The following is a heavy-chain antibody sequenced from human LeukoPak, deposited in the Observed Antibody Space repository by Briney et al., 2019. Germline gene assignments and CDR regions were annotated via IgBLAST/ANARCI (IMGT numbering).Heavy chain of an antibody. CDR2: IYSSGST. D-gene: IGHD6-6*01. CDR3: AKLSTAARLAWFDP. Sequence: PSETLSLTCTVSGGSLSSSSNYWDWIRQPPGKGLEWIGSIYSSGSTYYNPSLKSRVTISVDTSKNQFSLKLNSVTAADTAVYYCAKLSTAARLAWFDPWGQGTLVTVSS. J-gene: IGHJ5*02. V-gene: IGHV4-39*01. CDR1: GGSLSSSSNY.